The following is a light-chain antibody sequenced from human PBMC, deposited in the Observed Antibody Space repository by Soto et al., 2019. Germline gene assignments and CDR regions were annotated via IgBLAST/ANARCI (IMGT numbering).Light chain of an antibody. J-gene: IGKJ4*01. CDR2: AAS. CDR1: QGISNY. CDR3: QKHDSAPHT. V-gene: IGKV1-27*01. Sequence: DVQMTQAPSPLSASVGDRVTITCRASQGISNYLAWFQQKPGKVPKLLIYAASILQSGVPSRFSGSGSWTDFNLTISSLQPEDVATYYCQKHDSAPHTFGGGTRVEMK.